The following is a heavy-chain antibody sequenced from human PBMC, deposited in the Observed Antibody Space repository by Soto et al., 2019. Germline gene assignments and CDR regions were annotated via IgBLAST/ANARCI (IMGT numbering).Heavy chain of an antibody. D-gene: IGHD3-22*01. CDR1: GFTFSNAW. CDR2: IKSKTDGGTT. CDR3: TTDKMRWYYYDSSGPIKTDY. J-gene: IGHJ4*02. V-gene: IGHV3-15*01. Sequence: GGSLRLSCAASGFTFSNAWMSWVRQAPGKGLEWVGRIKSKTDGGTTDYAAPVKGRFTISRDDSKNTPYLQMNSLKTEDTAVYYCTTDKMRWYYYDSSGPIKTDYWGQGTLVTVSS.